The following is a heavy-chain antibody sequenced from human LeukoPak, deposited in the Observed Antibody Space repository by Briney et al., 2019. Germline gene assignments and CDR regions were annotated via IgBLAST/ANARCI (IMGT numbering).Heavy chain of an antibody. CDR1: GGSISSSSYY. V-gene: IGHV4-39*01. CDR2: IYYSGST. CDR3: ARRTPKEISPRFDP. D-gene: IGHD5-24*01. Sequence: SETLSPTCTVSGGSISSSSYYWGWIRQPPGKGLEWIGSIYYSGSTYYNPSLKSRVTISVDTSKNLFSLELSSVTAADTAVYYCARRTPKEISPRFDPWGQGTLVTVSS. J-gene: IGHJ5*02.